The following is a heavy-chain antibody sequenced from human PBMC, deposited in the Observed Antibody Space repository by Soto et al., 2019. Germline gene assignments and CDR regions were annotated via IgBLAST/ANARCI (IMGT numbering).Heavy chain of an antibody. J-gene: IGHJ6*03. Sequence: GGSLRLSCAASGFTFSSYGMHWVRQAPGKGLEWVAVIWYDGSNKYYADSVKGRFTISRDNSKNTLYLQMNSLRAEDTAVYYCARDRIVVVVAATDYYMDVWGKGTTVTVSS. CDR2: IWYDGSNK. CDR1: GFTFSSYG. CDR3: ARDRIVVVVAATDYYMDV. V-gene: IGHV3-33*01. D-gene: IGHD2-15*01.